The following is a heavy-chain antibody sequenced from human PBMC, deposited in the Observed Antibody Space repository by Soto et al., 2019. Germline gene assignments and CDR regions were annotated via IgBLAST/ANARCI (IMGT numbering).Heavy chain of an antibody. V-gene: IGHV4-30-4*01. CDR1: GGSISSGDYY. D-gene: IGHD3-22*01. Sequence: PSETLSLTCTVSGGSISSGDYYWSWIRQPPGKGLEWIGYIYYSGSTYYNPSLKSRVTLSVDTSKNQFSLKLSSVTAADTAVYYCAREVSNYYDSSGYDYWGQGTLVTVSS. J-gene: IGHJ4*02. CDR2: IYYSGST. CDR3: AREVSNYYDSSGYDY.